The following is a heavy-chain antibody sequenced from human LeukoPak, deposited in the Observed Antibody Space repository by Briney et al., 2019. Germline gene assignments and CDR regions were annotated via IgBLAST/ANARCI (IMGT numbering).Heavy chain of an antibody. CDR2: INPSGGST. CDR3: ARDRYYYDSSGYYYLDY. D-gene: IGHD3-22*01. V-gene: IGHV1-46*01. CDR1: GYTFTSYY. J-gene: IGHJ4*02. Sequence: ASVKVSCKASGYTFTSYYMHWVRQAPGQGLEWMGIINPSGGSTSYAQKFQGRVTMTRDTSTSTVYMELSSLRSEDTAVYYCARDRYYYDSSGYYYLDYWGQGTLVTVSS.